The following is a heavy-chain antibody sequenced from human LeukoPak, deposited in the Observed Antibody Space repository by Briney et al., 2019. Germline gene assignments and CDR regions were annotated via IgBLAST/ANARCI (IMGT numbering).Heavy chain of an antibody. Sequence: PGRSLRLSCAASGFTFSSYAMHWVRQAPGKGLEWVAVISYDGSNKYYADSVKGRFTISRGNSKNTLYLQMNSLRAEDTAVYYCARAIPSPYCGGDCYSGAFDYWGQGTLVTVSS. CDR3: ARAIPSPYCGGDCYSGAFDY. CDR1: GFTFSSYA. V-gene: IGHV3-30*04. CDR2: ISYDGSNK. J-gene: IGHJ4*02. D-gene: IGHD2-21*02.